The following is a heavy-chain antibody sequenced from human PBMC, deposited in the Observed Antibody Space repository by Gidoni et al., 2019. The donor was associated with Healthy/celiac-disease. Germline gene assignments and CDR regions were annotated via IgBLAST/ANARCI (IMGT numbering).Heavy chain of an antibody. J-gene: IGHJ3*02. CDR1: GFTFSSYG. CDR2: IWYDGSNK. Sequence: VQLVESGGGVVQPGRSLRLSCAESGFTFSSYGMPWGRQAPGKGLEWVAVIWYDGSNKYYADSVKGRFTISRDNSKNTLYLQMNSLRAEDTAVYYCAREAMTNAFDIWGQGTMVTVSS. CDR3: AREAMTNAFDI. V-gene: IGHV3-33*01. D-gene: IGHD5-18*01.